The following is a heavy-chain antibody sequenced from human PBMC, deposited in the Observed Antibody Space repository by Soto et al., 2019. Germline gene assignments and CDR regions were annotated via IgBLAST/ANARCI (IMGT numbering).Heavy chain of an antibody. V-gene: IGHV1-69*08. J-gene: IGHJ4*02. Sequence: QVQLVQSGAEVKKPGSSVKVSCKASGGTFSSYTISWVRQAPGQGLEWMGRIIPILGIANYAQKFQGRVTITADKSTSTAYMELSSVRSEDTAVYYCAREEYYYGSGSFFTGWGQGTLVTVSS. CDR2: IIPILGIA. D-gene: IGHD3-10*01. CDR1: GGTFSSYT. CDR3: AREEYYYGSGSFFTG.